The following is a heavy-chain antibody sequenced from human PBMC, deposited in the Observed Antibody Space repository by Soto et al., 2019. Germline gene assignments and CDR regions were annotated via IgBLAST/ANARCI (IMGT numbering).Heavy chain of an antibody. Sequence: QVQLQQWGAGLLKPSETLSLTCAVYGGSFSGYYWSWIRQPPGKGLECIGESNHSGRTNYNPSLKSRVTISIDTSKNQFSLKLSSVTAADTAIYYCARDSLGIAVLGTGRSKNNWFDPWGQGTLVTVSS. CDR1: GGSFSGYY. J-gene: IGHJ5*02. V-gene: IGHV4-34*01. CDR3: ARDSLGIAVLGTGRSKNNWFDP. CDR2: SNHSGRT. D-gene: IGHD6-19*01.